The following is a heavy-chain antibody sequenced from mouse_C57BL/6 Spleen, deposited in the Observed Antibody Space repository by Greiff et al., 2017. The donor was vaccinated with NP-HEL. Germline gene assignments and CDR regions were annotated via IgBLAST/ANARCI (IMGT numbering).Heavy chain of an antibody. V-gene: IGHV1-82*01. CDR2: IYPGDGDT. D-gene: IGHD4-1*01. J-gene: IGHJ2*01. Sequence: VQLQQSGPELVKPGASVKISCKASGYAFSSSWMNWVKQRPGKGLEWIGRIYPGDGDTNYNGKFKGKATLTADKSSSTAYMQLSSLTSEDSAVYFCAGTGTRRCFDYWGQGTTLTVSS. CDR3: AGTGTRRCFDY. CDR1: GYAFSSSW.